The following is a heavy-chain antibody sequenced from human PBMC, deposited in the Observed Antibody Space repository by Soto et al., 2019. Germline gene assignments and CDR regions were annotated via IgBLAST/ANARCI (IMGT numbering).Heavy chain of an antibody. Sequence: ASVKGACKASGYRYSIYAGRWGRKTPGQRLEWMGWINGIFGTANYAQKFQGRVTITADESTSTAYMELSSLRSEDTAVYYCARGGSSWYMGYYYYYGMDVWGQGTTVTVSS. V-gene: IGHV1-69*13. CDR1: GYRYSIYA. CDR3: ARGGSSWYMGYYYYYGMDV. D-gene: IGHD6-13*01. CDR2: INGIFGTA. J-gene: IGHJ6*02.